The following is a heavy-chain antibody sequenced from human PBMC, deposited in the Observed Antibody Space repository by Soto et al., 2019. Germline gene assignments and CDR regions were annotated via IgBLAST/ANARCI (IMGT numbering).Heavy chain of an antibody. Sequence: SETLSLTCAVYGGSFSGYYWSWIRQPPGKGLEWIGEINHSGSTNYNPSLKSRVTISVDTSKNQFSLKLSSVTAADTAVYYCARGKDIVVVPAVIWFDPWGQGTLLTVSS. V-gene: IGHV4-34*01. J-gene: IGHJ5*02. D-gene: IGHD2-2*01. CDR1: GGSFSGYY. CDR2: INHSGST. CDR3: ARGKDIVVVPAVIWFDP.